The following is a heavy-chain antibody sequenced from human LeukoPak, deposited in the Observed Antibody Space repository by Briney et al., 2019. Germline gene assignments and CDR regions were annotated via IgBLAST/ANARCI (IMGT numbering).Heavy chain of an antibody. CDR3: ARDYKYAFDY. Sequence: PGGSLRLSCAASGFTLSDYSMNWVRQAPGKGLEWISYIGIDSGNTNYADSVKGRFTISGDKAKNSLYLQMNSLRVEDTAVYYCARDYKYAFDYWGQGTLVTVSS. CDR1: GFTLSDYS. CDR2: IGIDSGNT. J-gene: IGHJ4*02. V-gene: IGHV3-48*01. D-gene: IGHD5-24*01.